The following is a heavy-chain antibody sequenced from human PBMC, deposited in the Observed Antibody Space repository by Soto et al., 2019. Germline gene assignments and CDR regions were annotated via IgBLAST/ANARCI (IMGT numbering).Heavy chain of an antibody. Sequence: EVQLVESGGGPVKPGGSLRLSCAASGFTFSSYSMNWVRQAPGKGLEWVSSISSSSSYIYYADSVKGRFTISRDNAKNSLYLQMNSLRAEDTAVYYCARDRSIAARIDDYWGQGTLVTVSS. CDR3: ARDRSIAARIDDY. CDR2: ISSSSSYI. CDR1: GFTFSSYS. J-gene: IGHJ4*02. V-gene: IGHV3-21*01. D-gene: IGHD6-6*01.